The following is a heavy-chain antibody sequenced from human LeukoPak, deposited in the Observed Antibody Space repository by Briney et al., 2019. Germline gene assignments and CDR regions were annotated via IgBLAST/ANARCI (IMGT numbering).Heavy chain of an antibody. V-gene: IGHV4-30-4*08. D-gene: IGHD1-26*01. J-gene: IGHJ4*02. CDR1: GGSISSGDYY. CDR2: IYYSGCT. Sequence: SQTLSLTCTVSGGSISSGDYYWSWIRQPPGKGLEWIGYIYYSGCTYYNPSLKSRVTISVDTSKNQFSLKLSSVTAADTAVYYCARDNQSKVGALDYWGQGTLVTVSS. CDR3: ARDNQSKVGALDY.